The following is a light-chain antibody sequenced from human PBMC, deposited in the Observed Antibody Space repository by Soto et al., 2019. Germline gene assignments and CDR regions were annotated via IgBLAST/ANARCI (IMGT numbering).Light chain of an antibody. CDR1: QTISTN. V-gene: IGKV1-39*01. J-gene: IGKJ2*01. CDR3: QQSHGIPYT. CDR2: AAS. Sequence: DIQMTQSPSSPSASVGDRVTITCRASQTISTNLNWYQQKPGKDTTLLINAASTFQSGVPSRFSGSGSGTDFTLTINSLQPEDFATYYCQQSHGIPYTFGQGTKLAIK.